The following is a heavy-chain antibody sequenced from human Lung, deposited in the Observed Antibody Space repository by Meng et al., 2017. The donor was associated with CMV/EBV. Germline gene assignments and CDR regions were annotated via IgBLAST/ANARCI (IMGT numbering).Heavy chain of an antibody. CDR2: IDDSGST. D-gene: IGHD1-26*01. V-gene: IGHV4-4*02. J-gene: IGHJ4*02. CDR1: GVSISSNIR. CDR3: ARGKQDAWELLAY. Sequence: QVPLQESGPGLVKPSGTRPLTCGVSGVSISSNIRWTWVRQPPGKGLEWIGDIDDSGSTNYNPSLNSRISISLDKSKNHFSLKVNSVTAADTAVYYCARGKQDAWELLAYWGQGALVTVSS.